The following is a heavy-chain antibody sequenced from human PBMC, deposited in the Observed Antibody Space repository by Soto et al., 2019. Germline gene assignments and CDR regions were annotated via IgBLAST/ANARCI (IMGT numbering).Heavy chain of an antibody. J-gene: IGHJ4*02. Sequence: PGGSLRLSCAASGFTFSNYGMHWVRQAPGKGLEWVAVISYDGSNKYYADSVKGRFTISRDNSKNTVYLQMNSLRAEDTAVYYCAKVSTNCSGGSCYSWLSPQNYWGQGTLVTVSS. D-gene: IGHD2-15*01. CDR1: GFTFSNYG. CDR2: ISYDGSNK. CDR3: AKVSTNCSGGSCYSWLSPQNY. V-gene: IGHV3-30*18.